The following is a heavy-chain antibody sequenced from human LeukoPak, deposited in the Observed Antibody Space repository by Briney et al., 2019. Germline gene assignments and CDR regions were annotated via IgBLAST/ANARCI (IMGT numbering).Heavy chain of an antibody. CDR1: GGSISSYF. CDR3: ARGDDFDI. Sequence: SETLSLTCTVSGGSISSYFWSWIRQPAGKGLEWIGRIYTSGSTNYNPSLKSRVTMSVVTSKKEFSLKLRSVTAADTAVYYCARGDDFDIWGHGTMVTVSS. V-gene: IGHV4-4*07. J-gene: IGHJ3*02. CDR2: IYTSGST.